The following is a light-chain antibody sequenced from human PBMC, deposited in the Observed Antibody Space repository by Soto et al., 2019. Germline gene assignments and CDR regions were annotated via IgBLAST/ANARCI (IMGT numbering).Light chain of an antibody. CDR1: QSISSW. Sequence: DIQMTQSPSALSASVGDRVTITCRASQSISSWLAWYQQKPGKAPRLLIYDASYLERGVPSRFSGSGSGTEFTLTISDLQADDLGTYYCQQYNYFWTFGPGTKVEI. CDR2: DAS. V-gene: IGKV1-5*01. CDR3: QQYNYFWT. J-gene: IGKJ1*01.